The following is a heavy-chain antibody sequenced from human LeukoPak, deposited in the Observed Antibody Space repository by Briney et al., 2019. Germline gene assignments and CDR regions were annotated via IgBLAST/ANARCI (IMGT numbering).Heavy chain of an antibody. D-gene: IGHD3-22*01. Sequence: ASETLSLTCTVSGVSVSSGSYSWTWIRQPPGKGLEWIGYVYYSGSTNYNPSLKSRLTISVDTSKNQFSLKLRSVTAADTAVYYCARGYYHDQNWLDPWGQGTLVTVSS. V-gene: IGHV4-61*01. CDR2: VYYSGST. J-gene: IGHJ5*02. CDR1: GVSVSSGSYS. CDR3: ARGYYHDQNWLDP.